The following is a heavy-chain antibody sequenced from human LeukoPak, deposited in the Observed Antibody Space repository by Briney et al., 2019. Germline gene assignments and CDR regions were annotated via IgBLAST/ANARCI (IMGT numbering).Heavy chain of an antibody. V-gene: IGHV4-59*08. D-gene: IGHD2-15*01. Sequence: SETLSLTCTVSGGSISSYYWSWIRQPPGKGLEWIGYIYDTGSTNHNPSLKSRVTISVDMSKNQFSLKLNSVTAADTAVYYCARVLSGSSAFDFWGQGTMVTVSS. CDR2: IYDTGST. J-gene: IGHJ3*01. CDR3: ARVLSGSSAFDF. CDR1: GGSISSYY.